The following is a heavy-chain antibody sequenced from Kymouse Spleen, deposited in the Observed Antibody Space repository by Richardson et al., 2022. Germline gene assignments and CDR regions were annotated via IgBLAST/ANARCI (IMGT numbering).Heavy chain of an antibody. CDR1: GFTFSSYG. CDR2: IWYDGSNK. Sequence: QVQLVESGGGVVQPGRSLRLSCAASGFTFSSYGMHWVRQAPGKGLEWVAVIWYDGSNKYYADSVKGRFTISRDNSKNTLYLQMNSLRAEDTAVYYCAREITIFGVVHAFDIWGQGTMVTVSS. V-gene: IGHV3-33*01. CDR3: AREITIFGVVHAFDI. J-gene: IGHJ3*02. D-gene: IGHD3-3*01.